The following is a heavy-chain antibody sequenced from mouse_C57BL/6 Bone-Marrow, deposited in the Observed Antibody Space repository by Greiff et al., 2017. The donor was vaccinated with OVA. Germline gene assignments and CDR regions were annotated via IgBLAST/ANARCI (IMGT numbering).Heavy chain of an antibody. Sequence: EVQLQQSGAELVKPGASVKLSCTASGFNIKDYYMHWVKQRTEQGLEWIGRIDPEDGGTKYAPKFQGKATITADTSSNTAYLQLSSLTSEDTAVYYCARSNCVVLPPWFAYWGQGTLVTVSA. D-gene: IGHD2-5*01. J-gene: IGHJ3*01. V-gene: IGHV14-2*01. CDR2: IDPEDGGT. CDR3: ARSNCVVLPPWFAY. CDR1: GFNIKDYY.